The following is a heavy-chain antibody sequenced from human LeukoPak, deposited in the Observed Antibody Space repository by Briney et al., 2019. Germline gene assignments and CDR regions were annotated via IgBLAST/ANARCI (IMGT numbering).Heavy chain of an antibody. V-gene: IGHV1-46*01. J-gene: IGHJ4*02. D-gene: IGHD6-19*01. CDR3: ARVKGGIAVAGSFDY. CDR1: GYTFTSYG. CDR2: INPSGGST. Sequence: ASVKVSCKASGYTFTSYGISWVRQAPGQGLEWMGIINPSGGSTSYAQKFQGRVTMTRDTSTSTVYMKLSSLRSEDTAVYYCARVKGGIAVAGSFDYWGQGTLVTVSS.